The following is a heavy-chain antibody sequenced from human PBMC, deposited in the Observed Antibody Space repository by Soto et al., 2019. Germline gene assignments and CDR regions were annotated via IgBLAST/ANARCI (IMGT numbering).Heavy chain of an antibody. CDR2: ISSSGSTI. Sequence: LRLSCAASGFTFSSYEMNWVRQAPGKGLEWVSYISSSGSTIYYADSVKGRFTISRDNAKNSLYLQMNSLRAEDTAVYYCEASMIVENWFDPWGQGTLVTVSS. CDR1: GFTFSSYE. J-gene: IGHJ5*02. V-gene: IGHV3-48*03. D-gene: IGHD3-22*01. CDR3: EASMIVENWFDP.